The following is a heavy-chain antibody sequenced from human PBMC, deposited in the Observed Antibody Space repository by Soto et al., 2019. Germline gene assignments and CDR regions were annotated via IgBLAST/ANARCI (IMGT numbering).Heavy chain of an antibody. CDR3: ARHHPTIITAAATRAYYYYYYGMDV. D-gene: IGHD6-13*01. V-gene: IGHV5-10-1*01. Sequence: GESLKISCKGSGYSFTSYWISWVRQMPGKGLEWMGRIDPSDSYTNYSPSFQGHVTISADKSISTAYLQWSSLKASDTAMYYCARHHPTIITAAATRAYYYYYYGMDVWGQGTTVTVSS. CDR2: IDPSDSYT. J-gene: IGHJ6*02. CDR1: GYSFTSYW.